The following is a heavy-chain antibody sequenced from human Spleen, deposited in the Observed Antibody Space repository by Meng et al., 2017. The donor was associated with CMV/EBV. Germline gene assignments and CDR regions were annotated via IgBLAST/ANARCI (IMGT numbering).Heavy chain of an antibody. J-gene: IGHJ4*02. V-gene: IGHV3-21*01. CDR2: ISSSSSYI. CDR3: ARDPYQLLSAVDY. Sequence: AASGFTFSIYSMNWVPQAPGKGLEWVSSISSSSSYIYYADSVKGRFTISRDNAKNSLYLQMNSLRAEDTAVYYCARDPYQLLSAVDYWGQGTLVTVSS. D-gene: IGHD2-2*01. CDR1: GFTFSIYS.